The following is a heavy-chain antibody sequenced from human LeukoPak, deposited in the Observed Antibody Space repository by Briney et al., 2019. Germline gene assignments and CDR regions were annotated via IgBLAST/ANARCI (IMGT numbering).Heavy chain of an antibody. CDR1: GFTFSSYG. CDR2: ISGSGGST. D-gene: IGHD3-10*02. J-gene: IGHJ6*04. Sequence: GGSLRLSCAASGFTFSSYGMSWVRQAPGKGLEWVSAISGSGGSTYYADSVKGRFTISRDNAKNSLYLQMNSLRAEDTAVYYCAELGITMIGGVWGKGTAVTISS. V-gene: IGHV3-23*01. CDR3: AELGITMIGGV.